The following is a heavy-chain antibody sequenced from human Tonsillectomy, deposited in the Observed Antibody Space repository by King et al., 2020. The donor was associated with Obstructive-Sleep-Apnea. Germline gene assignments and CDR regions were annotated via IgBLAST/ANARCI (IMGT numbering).Heavy chain of an antibody. CDR2: MWSARSDK. Sequence: VQLVESGGGVVQPGRSLRLSCAASGFTFSTFGMHWVRQAPGKGLEWVAVMWSARSDKYYADSVKGRFTISRDNSKHTLYPQLNSLRAEDTAVYYCARGIAAPDNFHGLDVWGQGTTVTVSS. J-gene: IGHJ6*02. V-gene: IGHV3-33*01. CDR3: ARGIAAPDNFHGLDV. D-gene: IGHD6-13*01. CDR1: GFTFSTFG.